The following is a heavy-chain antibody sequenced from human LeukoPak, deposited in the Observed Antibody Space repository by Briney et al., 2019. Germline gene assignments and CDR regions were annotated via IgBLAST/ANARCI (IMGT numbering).Heavy chain of an antibody. CDR2: ISWDGDST. D-gene: IGHD2-15*01. CDR3: AKDASRYCSGGSCFKFDY. J-gene: IGHJ4*02. Sequence: GGSLRLPCAASGFTFDDYALHWVRQAPGKGLEWVSLISWDGDSTYYADSVKGRFTISRDNSKNSLFLQMNSLRAEDTALYYCAKDASRYCSGGSCFKFDYWGQGTLVTVSS. V-gene: IGHV3-43D*03. CDR1: GFTFDDYA.